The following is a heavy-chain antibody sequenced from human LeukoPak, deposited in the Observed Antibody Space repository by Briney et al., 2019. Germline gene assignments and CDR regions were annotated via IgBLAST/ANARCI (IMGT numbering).Heavy chain of an antibody. CDR2: IYHSGST. CDR3: ASGHLAHYYMDV. Sequence: SETLSLTCAVSGGSISSSNWWSWVRQPPGKGLEWIGEIYHSGSTNYNPSLKSRVTISVDTSKNQFSLKLSSVTAADTAVYYCASGHLAHYYMDVWGKGTTVTVSS. CDR1: GGSISSSNW. J-gene: IGHJ6*03. V-gene: IGHV4-4*02.